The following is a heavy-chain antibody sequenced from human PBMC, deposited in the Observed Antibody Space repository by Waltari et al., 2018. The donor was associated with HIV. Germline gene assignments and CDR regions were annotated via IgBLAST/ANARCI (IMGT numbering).Heavy chain of an antibody. CDR2: INHSGRT. V-gene: IGHV4-34*02. D-gene: IGHD3-10*01. CDR1: GGSSSNYY. CDR3: ARGQYGPGSREDY. Sequence: QVQLQQWGTGLLKPSETLSLTCAVQGGSSSNYYWRWIRQPPGKGLEWIAEINHSGRTNYNPSLKSRLTISVDTSKTQSSVKLTSVTAADTAVYFCARGQYGPGSREDYCGQGTLVTVAS. J-gene: IGHJ4*02.